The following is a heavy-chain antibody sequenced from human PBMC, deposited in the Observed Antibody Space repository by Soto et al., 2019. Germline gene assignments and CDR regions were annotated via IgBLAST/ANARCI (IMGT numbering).Heavy chain of an antibody. CDR3: AKERSSGWSFDY. D-gene: IGHD6-19*01. CDR1: GFTFSTYA. Sequence: EVQLLESGGGLVQPGGSLRLSCAASGFTFSTYAMNWVRQAPGKGLEWVSAISGSGDTTYYADSVKGRFTVSRDNSKNTLYLQMNSLSAEDTAVCYCAKERSSGWSFDYWGPGPLVTVSS. CDR2: ISGSGDTT. V-gene: IGHV3-23*01. J-gene: IGHJ4*02.